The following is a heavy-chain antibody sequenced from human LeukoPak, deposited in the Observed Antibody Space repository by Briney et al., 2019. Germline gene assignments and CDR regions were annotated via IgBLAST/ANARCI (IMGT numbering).Heavy chain of an antibody. CDR1: GGSISSYY. CDR2: IYYSGST. J-gene: IGHJ5*02. D-gene: IGHD2-2*01. CDR3: ARRSLYCSSTSCYLWFDP. V-gene: IGHV4-59*08. Sequence: SETLSLTCTVSGGSISSYYWSWLRQPPGKGLEWIGYIYYSGSTNYNPSLKSRVTISVDTSKNQFSLKLSSVTAADTAVYYCARRSLYCSSTSCYLWFDPWGQGTLVTVSS.